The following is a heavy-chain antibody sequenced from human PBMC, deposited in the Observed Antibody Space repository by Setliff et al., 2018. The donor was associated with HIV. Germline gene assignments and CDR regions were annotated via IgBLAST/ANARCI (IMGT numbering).Heavy chain of an antibody. CDR3: ARAVWRITMIVVVISDAFDI. CDR2: ISAYNGNI. D-gene: IGHD3-22*01. Sequence: GASVKVSCKASGYTFTNYGIAWVRQAPGQGLEWMGWISAYNGNIKYSQKLQGRVTMTTDTSTSTAYMELRSLRSDDTAVYYCARAVWRITMIVVVISDAFDIWGQGTMVTVSS. V-gene: IGHV1-18*01. CDR1: GYTFTNYG. J-gene: IGHJ3*02.